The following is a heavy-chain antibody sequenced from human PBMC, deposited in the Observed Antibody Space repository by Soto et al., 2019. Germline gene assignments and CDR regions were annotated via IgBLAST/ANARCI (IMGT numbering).Heavy chain of an antibody. CDR2: VWYDGSNK. V-gene: IGHV3-33*06. D-gene: IGHD6-13*01. J-gene: IGHJ6*02. Sequence: VQLLESGGDLVQSGGSLRLSCAASGFKFTIYGMHWVRQAPGKGLEGVAVVWYDGSNKYYADSVKGRFTISRDNSKNTLYLQVNSLRAEDTAVYYCAKDRSSSLDGMDVWGQGTTVTVSS. CDR1: GFKFTIYG. CDR3: AKDRSSSLDGMDV.